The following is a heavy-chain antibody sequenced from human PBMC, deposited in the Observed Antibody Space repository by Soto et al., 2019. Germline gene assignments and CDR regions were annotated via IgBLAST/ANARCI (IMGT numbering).Heavy chain of an antibody. CDR3: ARQDDSSGPGGY. D-gene: IGHD3-22*01. CDR2: IYYSGST. CDR1: GGSISSYY. Sequence: QVQLQESGPGLVKPSETLSLTCTVSGGSISSYYWRWIRQPPGKGLEWIGYIYYSGSTNYNPSLRSRATRSVDTPKNQFSLKLSSVTAADTAVYYCARQDDSSGPGGYWGQGTLVTVSS. V-gene: IGHV4-59*08. J-gene: IGHJ4*02.